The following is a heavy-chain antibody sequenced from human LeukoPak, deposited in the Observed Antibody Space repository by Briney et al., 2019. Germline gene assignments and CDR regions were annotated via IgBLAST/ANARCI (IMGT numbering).Heavy chain of an antibody. Sequence: GGSLRLSCAASGFTFSSYSMNWVRQAPGKGLEWVSSISSSSSYIYYADSVKGRFTISRGNAKNSLYLQMNSLRAEDTAVYYCARGGPRYCSGGSCYFGYWGQGTLVTVSS. CDR2: ISSSSSYI. CDR1: GFTFSSYS. D-gene: IGHD2-15*01. J-gene: IGHJ4*02. CDR3: ARGGPRYCSGGSCYFGY. V-gene: IGHV3-21*01.